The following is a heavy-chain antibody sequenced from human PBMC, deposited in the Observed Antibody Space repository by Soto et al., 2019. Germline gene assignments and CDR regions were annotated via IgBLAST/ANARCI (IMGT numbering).Heavy chain of an antibody. CDR1: GYTFTSYG. J-gene: IGHJ4*02. Sequence: ASVNVSCQCFGYTFTSYGISWVRQARGQGLEWMGWISANNGNTNYAQKLQEKDTMTTDTSTSTAYMELRSMRSDDTAVYYCAIIGSGDYSDFDYWGQGTLVTVSS. D-gene: IGHD4-4*01. V-gene: IGHV1-18*01. CDR3: AIIGSGDYSDFDY. CDR2: ISANNGNT.